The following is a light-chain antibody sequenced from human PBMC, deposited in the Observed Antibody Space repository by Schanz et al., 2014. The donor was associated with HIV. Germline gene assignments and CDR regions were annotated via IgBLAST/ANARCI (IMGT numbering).Light chain of an antibody. CDR1: QNISNH. V-gene: IGKV1-39*01. J-gene: IGKJ2*01. CDR3: QQLNSFPYT. CDR2: VAS. Sequence: IQMTQSPSSLSASVGERVTITCRASQNISNHLNWYQQQPGKAPKLLIYVASSLQSGVPSRFSGSGSGTDFTLTINGLQPDDFATYYCQQLNSFPYTFGQGTMLEI.